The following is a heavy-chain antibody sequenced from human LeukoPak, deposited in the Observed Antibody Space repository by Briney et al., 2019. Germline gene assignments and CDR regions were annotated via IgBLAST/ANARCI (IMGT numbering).Heavy chain of an antibody. CDR2: INPDGSST. CDR3: AKDRTGYSGYGYYYYYMDV. D-gene: IGHD5-12*01. CDR1: GFTFRTYW. J-gene: IGHJ6*03. Sequence: GGSLRLSCVASGFTFRTYWMYWVRQAPGKGLVWLSRINPDGSSTTYADSVKGRFTISRDNSKNTLYLQMDSLRAEDMALYYCAKDRTGYSGYGYYYYYMDVWGKGTTVTVSS. V-gene: IGHV3-74*01.